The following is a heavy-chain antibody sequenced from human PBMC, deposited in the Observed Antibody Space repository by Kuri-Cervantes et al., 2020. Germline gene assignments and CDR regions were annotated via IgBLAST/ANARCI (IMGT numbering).Heavy chain of an antibody. Sequence: GESLKISCAASGFTFSSYGMHWVRQAPGKGLEWVSYISSSGSTIYYADSVKGRFTISRDNAKNSLYLQMNSLRAEDTAVYYCARESSVTTADFDYWGQGTLVTVSS. CDR1: GFTFSSYG. CDR2: ISSSGSTI. J-gene: IGHJ4*02. V-gene: IGHV3-48*04. CDR3: ARESSVTTADFDY. D-gene: IGHD4-11*01.